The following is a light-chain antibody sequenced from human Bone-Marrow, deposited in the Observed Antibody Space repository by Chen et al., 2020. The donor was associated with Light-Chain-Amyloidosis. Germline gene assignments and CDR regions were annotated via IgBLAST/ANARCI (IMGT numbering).Light chain of an antibody. Sequence: SYVLTQPSSVSVAPGQTATIACGGNNIGSTSVHWYQQTPGQAPLVVVYDDSDRPSGIPGRLSGSNSGNTATLTISRGEAGDEADYYCQVWDRSSDRPVFGGGTKLTVL. J-gene: IGLJ3*02. CDR1: NIGSTS. V-gene: IGLV3-21*02. CDR3: QVWDRSSDRPV. CDR2: DDS.